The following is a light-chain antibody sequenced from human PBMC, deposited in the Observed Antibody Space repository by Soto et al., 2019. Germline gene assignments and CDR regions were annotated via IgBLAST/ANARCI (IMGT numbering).Light chain of an antibody. Sequence: QSVLTHPASVSGSPGQSITISCTGTSSDVGSYNLVSWYQQYPGKAPKLMIYEGSKRPSGVSNRFSGSKSGNTASLTTSGLQVEDEAHYYCQSYDSSLSGYVFGTGTKVTVL. CDR2: EGS. V-gene: IGLV2-14*02. CDR1: SSDVGSYNL. CDR3: QSYDSSLSGYV. J-gene: IGLJ1*01.